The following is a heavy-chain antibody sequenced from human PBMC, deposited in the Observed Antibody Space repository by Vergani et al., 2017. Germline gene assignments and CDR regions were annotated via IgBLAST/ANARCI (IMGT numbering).Heavy chain of an antibody. CDR1: GGSISSGDYY. CDR2: IYYSGST. V-gene: IGHV4-30-4*08. CDR3: ARERPYYYGSGYAFDI. J-gene: IGHJ3*02. D-gene: IGHD3-10*01. Sequence: QVQLQESGPGLVKPSQTLSLTCTVSGGSISSGDYYWSWIRQPPGKGLEWIGYIYYSGSTYYNPSLKSRVTISVDTSKNQFSLKLSSVTAADTAVYYCARERPYYYGSGYAFDIWGQGTMVTVSS.